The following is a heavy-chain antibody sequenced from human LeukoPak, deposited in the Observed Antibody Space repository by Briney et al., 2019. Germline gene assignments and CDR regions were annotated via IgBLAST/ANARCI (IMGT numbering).Heavy chain of an antibody. CDR1: GYTFASYD. CDR2: MNPNIGNT. V-gene: IGHV1-8*01. D-gene: IGHD3-10*01. CDR3: ASGGSMVRGVNEDY. Sequence: GASVKVSCMASGYTFASYDINWVRQATGQGLEWMGWMNPNIGNTGYAQKFQGRVTMTRNTSISTAYMELSSLRSEDTAVYYCASGGSMVRGVNEDYWGQGTLVTVSS. J-gene: IGHJ4*02.